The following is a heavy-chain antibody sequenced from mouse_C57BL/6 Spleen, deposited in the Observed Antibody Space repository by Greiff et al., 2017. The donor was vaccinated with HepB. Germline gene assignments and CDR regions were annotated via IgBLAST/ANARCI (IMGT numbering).Heavy chain of an antibody. J-gene: IGHJ4*01. Sequence: QVHVKQSGAELVKPGASVKISCKASGYAFSSYWMNWVKQRPGKGLEWIGQIYPGDGDTNYNGKFKGKATLTADKSSSTAYMQLSSLTSEDSAVYFCARGNGDFYYGNYVGYAMDYWGQGTSVTVSS. V-gene: IGHV1-80*01. CDR1: GYAFSSYW. CDR3: ARGNGDFYYGNYVGYAMDY. CDR2: IYPGDGDT. D-gene: IGHD2-1*01.